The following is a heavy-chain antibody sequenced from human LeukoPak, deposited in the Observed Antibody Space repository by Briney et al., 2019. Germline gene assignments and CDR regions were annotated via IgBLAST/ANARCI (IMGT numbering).Heavy chain of an antibody. CDR2: INHSGST. Sequence: SETLSLTCAVYGGSFSGYYWTWIRQPPGKGLEWIGVINHSGSTNYNPSLKNRVTISVDTSRNQFSLKLSSVTAADTAVYYCARGDPYYYDTSAYYFWGQGTLVTVSS. J-gene: IGHJ4*02. CDR3: ARGDPYYYDTSAYYF. D-gene: IGHD3-22*01. CDR1: GGSFSGYY. V-gene: IGHV4-34*01.